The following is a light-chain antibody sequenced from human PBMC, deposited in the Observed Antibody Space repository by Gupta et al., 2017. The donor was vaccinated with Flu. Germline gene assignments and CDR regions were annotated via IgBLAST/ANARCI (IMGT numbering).Light chain of an antibody. V-gene: IGKV1-39*01. CDR1: QSISSY. Sequence: PSSLSASVGDRVTITCRASQSISSYLNWYQQKPGKAPKLLIYAASSLQSGVPSRFSGSGSGTDFTLTISSLQPEDFATYYCQQSYSTPQTFGQGTKVEIK. CDR2: AAS. CDR3: QQSYSTPQT. J-gene: IGKJ1*01.